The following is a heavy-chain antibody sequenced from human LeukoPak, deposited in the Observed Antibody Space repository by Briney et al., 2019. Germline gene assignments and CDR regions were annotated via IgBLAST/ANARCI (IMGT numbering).Heavy chain of an antibody. CDR1: GFTFSSYA. D-gene: IGHD1-26*01. CDR2: ISYDGSNK. Sequence: GGSLRLSCAASGFTFSSYAMHWVRQAPGKGLEWVAVISYDGSNKYYADSVKGRFTISRDNFKNTLYLQMNSLRAEDTAVYYCARARSYFAFDIWGQGTMVTVSS. V-gene: IGHV3-30-3*01. CDR3: ARARSYFAFDI. J-gene: IGHJ3*02.